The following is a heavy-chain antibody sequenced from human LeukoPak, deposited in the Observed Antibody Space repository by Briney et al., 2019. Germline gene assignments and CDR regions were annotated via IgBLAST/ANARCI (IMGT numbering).Heavy chain of an antibody. J-gene: IGHJ5*02. CDR1: GGSFSGYY. Sequence: PSETLSHTCAVYGGSFSGYYWSWIRQPPGKGLEWIGEINHSGSTNYNPSLKSRVTISVDTSKNQFSLKLSSVTAADTAVYYCAREDHYYGSGSYSWFDPWGQGTLVTVSS. D-gene: IGHD3-10*01. CDR3: AREDHYYGSGSYSWFDP. V-gene: IGHV4-34*01. CDR2: INHSGST.